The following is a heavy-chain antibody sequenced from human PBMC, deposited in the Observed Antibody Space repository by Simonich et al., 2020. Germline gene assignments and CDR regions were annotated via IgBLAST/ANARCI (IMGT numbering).Heavy chain of an antibody. CDR2: IYYSGST. V-gene: IGHV4-39*01. CDR1: VGSISSSSYY. D-gene: IGHD6-13*01. CDR3: ARHAGFAFDI. Sequence: QLQLQESGPGLVKPSETLSLTCTVSVGSISSSSYYWGWIRQPPGKGLEWIGSIYYSGSTYYNPSLKSRVTISVDTSKNQCTLKLSSVTAADTAVYYCARHAGFAFDIWGQGTMVTVSS. J-gene: IGHJ3*02.